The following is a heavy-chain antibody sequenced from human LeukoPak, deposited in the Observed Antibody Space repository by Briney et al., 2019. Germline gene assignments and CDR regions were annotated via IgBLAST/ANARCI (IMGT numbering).Heavy chain of an antibody. Sequence: SETLSLTCAVYGGSFSGYYWSWIRQPPGKGLEWIGEINHSGSTNYNPSLKSRVTISVDTSKNQFSLKLSSVTAADTAVYYCARGGGDCQNSHFGYWGQGTLGTVSS. CDR1: GGSFSGYY. V-gene: IGHV4-34*01. CDR3: ARGGGDCQNSHFGY. D-gene: IGHD2-21*01. CDR2: INHSGST. J-gene: IGHJ4*02.